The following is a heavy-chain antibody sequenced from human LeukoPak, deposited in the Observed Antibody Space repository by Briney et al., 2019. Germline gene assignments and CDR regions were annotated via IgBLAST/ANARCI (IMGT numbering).Heavy chain of an antibody. J-gene: IGHJ4*02. V-gene: IGHV3-30*04. CDR2: ISYDGGNK. CDR3: ARDLYRIVVVPHYFDY. D-gene: IGHD3-22*01. CDR1: GFTFSSSV. Sequence: GRSLRLSCAASGFTFSSSVMHWVRQAPGKGLEWVAVISYDGGNKYYAHSVKGRFTISRDNSKNTLFLQMNSLGAEDTAVYYCARDLYRIVVVPHYFDYWGQGTLVTVSS.